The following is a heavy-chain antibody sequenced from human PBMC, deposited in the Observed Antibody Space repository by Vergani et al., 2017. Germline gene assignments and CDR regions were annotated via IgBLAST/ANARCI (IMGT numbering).Heavy chain of an antibody. J-gene: IGHJ4*02. CDR2: IQKVGIDK. V-gene: IGHV3-30*02. Sequence: QVQLVESGGGVVQPGESLRLSCASSGFPFSTYGMHWVRQAPGKGLEWVALIQKVGIDKFYADSVSGRFTISRDISNNTLYLEMKSLSAEDTALYHCVKDHPVFDELGRGTLVSVS. CDR1: GFPFSTYG. CDR3: VKDHPVFDE.